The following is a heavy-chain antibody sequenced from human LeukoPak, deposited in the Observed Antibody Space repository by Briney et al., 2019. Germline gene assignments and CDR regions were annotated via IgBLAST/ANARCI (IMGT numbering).Heavy chain of an antibody. D-gene: IGHD3-22*01. Sequence: PGGSLRLSCATSGFTFSSYSMSWVRQAPGKGLVWVSAISGGGSTYYADSVKGRFIISRDNSKNTVYLQLNSLRAEDTAVYYCARGGDTIGSIRSPFDIWGQGTMVTVSS. J-gene: IGHJ3*02. CDR1: GFTFSSYS. CDR2: ISGGGST. CDR3: ARGGDTIGSIRSPFDI. V-gene: IGHV3-53*01.